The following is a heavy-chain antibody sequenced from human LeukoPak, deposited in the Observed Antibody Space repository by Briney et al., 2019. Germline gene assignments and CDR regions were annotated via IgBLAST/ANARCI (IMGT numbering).Heavy chain of an antibody. CDR1: GVSITSINYY. CDR2: LFSGGPT. J-gene: IGHJ4*01. V-gene: IGHV4-39*01. D-gene: IGHD3-9*01. CDR3: ARRNILSGYYHFDY. Sequence: SDTLSLTCTVSGVSITSINYYWAWIRQPPGKGLEWIGSLFSGGPTFNNPSLESRTSLSAATSSNQLFLKLTSVTAADTAVYFCARRNILSGYYHFDYWGHGTLVTVSS.